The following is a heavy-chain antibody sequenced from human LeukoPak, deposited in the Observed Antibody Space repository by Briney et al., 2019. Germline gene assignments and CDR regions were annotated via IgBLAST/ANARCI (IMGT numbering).Heavy chain of an antibody. D-gene: IGHD3-10*01. V-gene: IGHV3-30-3*02. CDR2: ISNDGSNE. J-gene: IGHJ4*02. CDR3: ATPKGGSGSHRAPLEY. CDR1: GFNFSSYA. Sequence: WGAPRLSCAAAGFNFSSYAMHWVRPAPGQGRGGGGIISNDGSNEYYADSVKGRFTISRDNSKNTLYLQMNSLRAEDTAVYYCATPKGGSGSHRAPLEYWGQGTLVTVST.